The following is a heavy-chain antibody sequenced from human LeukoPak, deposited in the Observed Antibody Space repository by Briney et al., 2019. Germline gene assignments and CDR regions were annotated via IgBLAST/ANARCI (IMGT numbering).Heavy chain of an antibody. Sequence: PRGSLRLSCAASGFTFSSYWMHWVRQGPGKGLVWVSRINSDGRSTSYADSVKGRFTISRDNAKNTLYLQMNSLRAEDTAVYYCVRDVWGDRDGFFDNWGQGTLVTASS. CDR2: INSDGRST. V-gene: IGHV3-74*01. CDR3: VRDVWGDRDGFFDN. J-gene: IGHJ4*02. D-gene: IGHD5-24*01. CDR1: GFTFSSYW.